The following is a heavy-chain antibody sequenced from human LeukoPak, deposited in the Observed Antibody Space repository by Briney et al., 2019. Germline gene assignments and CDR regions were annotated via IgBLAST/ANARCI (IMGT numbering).Heavy chain of an antibody. CDR2: INSDGSST. CDR1: GFTFSSYW. Sequence: GGSLRLSCAASGFTFSSYWMHWVRQAPGKGLVWVSRINSDGSSTSYADSVEGRFTISRDNAKNTLYLQMNSLRAEDTAVYYCARVSGVAGVDYWGQGTLVTVSS. D-gene: IGHD6-19*01. J-gene: IGHJ4*02. V-gene: IGHV3-74*01. CDR3: ARVSGVAGVDY.